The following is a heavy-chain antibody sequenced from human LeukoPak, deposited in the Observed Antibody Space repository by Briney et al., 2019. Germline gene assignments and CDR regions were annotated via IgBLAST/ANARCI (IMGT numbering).Heavy chain of an antibody. CDR1: GYSISSGYY. CDR3: ARTNYYGSGSYYNVGFDY. D-gene: IGHD3-10*01. Sequence: SETLSLTCAVSGYSISSGYYWGWIRQPPGKGLEWIGSIYHSGSTYYNPSLKSRVTISVDTSKNQFSLKLSSVTAADTAVYYCARTNYYGSGSYYNVGFDYWGQGTLVTVSP. V-gene: IGHV4-38-2*01. J-gene: IGHJ4*02. CDR2: IYHSGST.